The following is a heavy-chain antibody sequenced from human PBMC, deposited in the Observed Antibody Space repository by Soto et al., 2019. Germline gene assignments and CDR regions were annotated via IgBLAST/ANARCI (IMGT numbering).Heavy chain of an antibody. CDR1: GFTFSSYA. D-gene: IGHD2-15*01. Sequence: EVQLLESGGGLVQPGGSLRLSCAASGFTFSSYAMSWVRQAPGKGLEWVSAISGSGGSTYYADSVKGRFTISRDNSKNTLYLQMNSLRAEDPAVYYCAIHPDIVVVVAVDYWGQGTLVTVS. CDR3: AIHPDIVVVVAVDY. CDR2: ISGSGGST. J-gene: IGHJ4*02. V-gene: IGHV3-23*01.